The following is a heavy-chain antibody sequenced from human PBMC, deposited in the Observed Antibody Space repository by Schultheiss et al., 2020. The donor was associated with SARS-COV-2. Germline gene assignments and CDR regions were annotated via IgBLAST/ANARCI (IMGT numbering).Heavy chain of an antibody. CDR3: ARGSLAVIPSPVLGLGPHYFSYHMDV. CDR1: GFTFSSYA. V-gene: IGHV3-7*05. D-gene: IGHD2-21*01. Sequence: GGSLRLSCAASGFTFSSYAMSWVRQAPGKGLEWVANIKQDGSEKYYVDSVKGRFTISRDNAKNSLYLQMNSLRAEDTAVYYCARGSLAVIPSPVLGLGPHYFSYHMDVWGKGTTVTVSS. CDR2: IKQDGSEK. J-gene: IGHJ6*03.